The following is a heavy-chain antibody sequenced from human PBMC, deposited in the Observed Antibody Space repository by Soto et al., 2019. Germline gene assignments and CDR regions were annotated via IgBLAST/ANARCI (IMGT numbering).Heavy chain of an antibody. J-gene: IGHJ4*02. Sequence: SETLSLTCTVCGCSISSSSYYWGWIRQPPGKGLEWIGSIYYSGSTYYNPSLKSRVTISVDTSKNQFSLKLSSVTAADTAVYYCARNIWGSSQSDYWGQGTLVTVSS. V-gene: IGHV4-39*01. CDR2: IYYSGST. D-gene: IGHD3-16*01. CDR1: GCSISSSSYY. CDR3: ARNIWGSSQSDY.